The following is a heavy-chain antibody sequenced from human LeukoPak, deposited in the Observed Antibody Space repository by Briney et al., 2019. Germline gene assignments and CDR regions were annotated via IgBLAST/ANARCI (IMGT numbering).Heavy chain of an antibody. CDR2: ISGSGGST. D-gene: IGHD3-10*01. J-gene: IGHJ4*02. CDR1: GFTFSSYS. CDR3: AKDSNYYGSGTYSKGPVDY. V-gene: IGHV3-23*01. Sequence: GGSLRLSCAASGFTFSSYSMNWVRQAPGKGLEWVSVISGSGGSTYYADSVKGRFTLSRDNSKNTLYLQMNSLRAEDTAVYYCAKDSNYYGSGTYSKGPVDYWGQGTLVTVSS.